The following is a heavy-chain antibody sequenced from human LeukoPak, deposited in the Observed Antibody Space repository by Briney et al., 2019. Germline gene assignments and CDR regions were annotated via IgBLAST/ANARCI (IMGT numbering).Heavy chain of an antibody. Sequence: SETLSLTCPVYGGSFSGYYWSWIRQPPGKGLEWIGEINHSGSTNYNPSLKSRVTISVDTSKNQFSLKLSSVTAADTAVYYCARVFSSWYFDYWGQGTLVTVSS. D-gene: IGHD6-13*01. CDR1: GGSFSGYY. V-gene: IGHV4-34*01. CDR3: ARVFSSWYFDY. J-gene: IGHJ4*02. CDR2: INHSGST.